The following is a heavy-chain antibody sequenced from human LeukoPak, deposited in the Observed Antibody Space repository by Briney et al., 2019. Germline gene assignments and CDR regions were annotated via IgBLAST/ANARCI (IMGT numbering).Heavy chain of an antibody. CDR1: GITLSNYA. CDR3: AKRGVVIRVILVGFHKEAYYFDS. Sequence: SGGSLRLSCAVSGITLSNYAMTWVRQAPGKGLEWVAGISGSGGGIDYADSVKGRFTISRDNSKNTLYLQMNTLRVDDTAVYFCAKRGVVIRVILVGFHKEAYYFDSWGQGALVTVSS. CDR2: ISGSGGGI. D-gene: IGHD3-22*01. V-gene: IGHV3-23*01. J-gene: IGHJ4*02.